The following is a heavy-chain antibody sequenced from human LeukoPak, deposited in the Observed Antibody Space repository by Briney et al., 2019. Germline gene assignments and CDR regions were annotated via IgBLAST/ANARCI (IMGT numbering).Heavy chain of an antibody. D-gene: IGHD4-11*01. CDR2: ISYDGSNK. CDR1: GFTFSSYG. V-gene: IGHV3-30*03. CDR3: ASMTTVLPYYMDV. J-gene: IGHJ6*03. Sequence: PGGSLRLSCAASGFTFSSYGMHWVRQAPGKGLEWVAVISYDGSNKYYADSVKGRFTISRDNSKNTLYLQMNSLRAEDTAVYYCASMTTVLPYYMDVWGKGTTVTVSS.